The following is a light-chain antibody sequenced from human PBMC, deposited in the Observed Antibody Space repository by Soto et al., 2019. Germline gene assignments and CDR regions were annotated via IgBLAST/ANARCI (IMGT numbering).Light chain of an antibody. V-gene: IGKV3-20*01. CDR3: QQYGSSPWT. J-gene: IGKJ1*01. CDR1: QSIRSNY. CDR2: GAS. Sequence: ETVLTQSPGTLSLPPGERATLSCRASQSIRSNYLAWYRQTPGQAPRLLIYGASKRASGIADRFSGSGSGTDFTLIISRLEPEDFALYYCQQYGSSPWTFGQGTKVEIK.